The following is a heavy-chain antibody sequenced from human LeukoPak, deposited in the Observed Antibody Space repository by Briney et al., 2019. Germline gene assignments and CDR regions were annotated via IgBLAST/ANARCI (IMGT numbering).Heavy chain of an antibody. CDR3: ARTNWFDP. J-gene: IGHJ5*02. CDR1: GGSFSGYY. V-gene: IGHV4-34*01. CDR2: INHSGST. Sequence: SETLSLTCAVYGGSFSGYYWSWIRQPPGKGLEWIGEINHSGSTNYNPSLKSRVTISVDTSKNQFSLKLSSVTAADTAVYYCARTNWFDPWGQGTLVTVSS.